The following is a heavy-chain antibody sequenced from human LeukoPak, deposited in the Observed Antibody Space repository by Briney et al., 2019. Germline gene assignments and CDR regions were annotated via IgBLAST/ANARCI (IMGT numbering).Heavy chain of an antibody. CDR1: GFTFSSYG. D-gene: IGHD6-19*01. J-gene: IGHJ4*02. CDR3: AKGATRAVAGILDY. V-gene: IGHV3-30*18. CDR2: ISYDGSNK. Sequence: PGGSLRLSCAASGFTFSSYGMHWVRQAPGKGLEWVAAISYDGSNKYYADSVKGRFTISRDNSKNTLYLQMNSLRAEDTAVYYCAKGATRAVAGILDYWGQGTLVTVSS.